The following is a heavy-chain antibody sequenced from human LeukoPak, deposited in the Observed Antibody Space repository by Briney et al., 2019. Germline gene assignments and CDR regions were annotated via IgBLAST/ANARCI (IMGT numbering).Heavy chain of an antibody. D-gene: IGHD6-13*01. Sequence: GGSLRLSCAAPGSNFNDYFMTWIRQAPGKGLEWISYITTSEDYTNYADSVRGRFTVSRDNTKNSLYLQMNSPRDEDTAVYYCARRAGAAAAALRHFDLWGRGTLVSVSS. CDR3: ARRAGAAAAALRHFDL. CDR1: GSNFNDYF. CDR2: ITTSEDYT. V-gene: IGHV3-11*06. J-gene: IGHJ2*01.